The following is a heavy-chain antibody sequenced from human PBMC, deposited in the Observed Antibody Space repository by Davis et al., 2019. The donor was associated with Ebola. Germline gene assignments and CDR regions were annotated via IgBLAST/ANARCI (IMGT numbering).Heavy chain of an antibody. CDR3: ASVEGPFDY. CDR1: GFTFSSYA. V-gene: IGHV3-48*01. Sequence: GESLKISCAVSGFTFSSYAMNWVRQAPGKGLEWVSYISSSSSTIYYAASVKGRFTISRDNAKNSLYLQMNSLRAEDTAVYYCASVEGPFDYWGQGTLVTVSS. J-gene: IGHJ4*02. CDR2: ISSSSSTI.